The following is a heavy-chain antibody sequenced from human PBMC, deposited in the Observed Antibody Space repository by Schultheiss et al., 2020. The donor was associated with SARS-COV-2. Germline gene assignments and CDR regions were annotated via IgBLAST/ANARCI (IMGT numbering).Heavy chain of an antibody. V-gene: IGHV3-7*01. J-gene: IGHJ4*02. CDR3: ARHYYGSGSYYTPIFDY. CDR2: MKQDGSEK. D-gene: IGHD3-10*01. CDR1: GFTFSSYW. Sequence: GGSLRLSCAASGFTFSSYWMSWVRQAPGKGLEWVANMKQDGSEKHHVDSVKGRFTISRDNAKNSLYLQMSSLRVGDTAVYYCARHYYGSGSYYTPIFDYWGQGTLVTVSS.